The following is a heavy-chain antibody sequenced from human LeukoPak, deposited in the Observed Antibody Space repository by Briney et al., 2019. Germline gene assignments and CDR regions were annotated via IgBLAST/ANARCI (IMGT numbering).Heavy chain of an antibody. CDR1: GGSISSSRYY. D-gene: IGHD6-13*01. V-gene: IGHV4-39*07. J-gene: IGHJ4*02. CDR2: ISYSGST. Sequence: SETLSLTCTVSGGSISSSRYYWAWIRQPPGKGLDWIGSISYSGSTYYNSSLKSRVTISIDTSKNQFSLKLSSVTAADTAVYYCARGPGTWYYYWGQGTLVTVSS. CDR3: ARGPGTWYYY.